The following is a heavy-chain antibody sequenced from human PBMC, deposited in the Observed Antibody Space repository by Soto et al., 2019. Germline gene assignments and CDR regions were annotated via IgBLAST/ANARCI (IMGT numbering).Heavy chain of an antibody. D-gene: IGHD3-22*01. CDR2: IYYSGST. J-gene: IGHJ5*02. Sequence: PSETLSLTCTVSGGSISSSYYWGWIRQPPGKGLEWIGSIYYSGSTYYNPSLKSRVTISVDTSKNRFSLKLSSVTAADTAVYYCASTYYYDSSGPNWFDPWGQGTLVTVSS. V-gene: IGHV4-39*01. CDR3: ASTYYYDSSGPNWFDP. CDR1: GGSISSSYY.